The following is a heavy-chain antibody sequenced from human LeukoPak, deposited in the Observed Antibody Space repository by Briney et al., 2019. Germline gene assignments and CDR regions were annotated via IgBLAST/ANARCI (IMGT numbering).Heavy chain of an antibody. CDR1: GGSISSYY. J-gene: IGHJ4*02. V-gene: IGHV4-4*07. CDR3: ARSYSSGWYYFDY. Sequence: PSETLSLTCTVSGGSISSYYWSWIRQPAGKGLEWIGRIYTSGSTNYNPSLKSRVTISVNKSKNQFSLKLSSVTAADTAVYYCARSYSSGWYYFDYWGQGTLVTVSS. CDR2: IYTSGST. D-gene: IGHD6-19*01.